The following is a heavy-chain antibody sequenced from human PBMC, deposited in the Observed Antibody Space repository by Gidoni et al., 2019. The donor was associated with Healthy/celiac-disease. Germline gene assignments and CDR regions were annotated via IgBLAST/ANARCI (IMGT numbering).Heavy chain of an antibody. CDR3: ARHLIVGAGDFDY. CDR1: GGSISSSSYY. D-gene: IGHD1-26*01. CDR2: IYYSGST. V-gene: IGHV4-39*01. Sequence: QLQLQESGPGLVKPSETLSLTCTVSGGSISSSSYYWGWIRQPPGKGLEWIGSIYYSGSTYYNPSLKSRVTISVDTSKNQFSLKLSSVTAADTAVYYCARHLIVGAGDFDYWGQGTLVTVSS. J-gene: IGHJ4*02.